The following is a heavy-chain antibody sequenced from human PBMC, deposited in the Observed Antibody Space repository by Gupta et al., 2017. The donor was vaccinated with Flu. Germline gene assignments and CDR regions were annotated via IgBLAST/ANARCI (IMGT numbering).Heavy chain of an antibody. CDR3: ASGSGSSCYRSDY. J-gene: IGHJ4*02. CDR1: GFTFSSYW. Sequence: EVQLVESGGGLVQPGGSLRLSCAASGFTFSSYWMSWVRQAPGKGLEWVANIKQDGSEKNYVDSAKGRFTISRDNAKNSLYLQMNGLRAEDTAVYYCASGSGSSCYRSDYGGQGTLVIVSS. D-gene: IGHD2-15*01. CDR2: IKQDGSEK. V-gene: IGHV3-7*01.